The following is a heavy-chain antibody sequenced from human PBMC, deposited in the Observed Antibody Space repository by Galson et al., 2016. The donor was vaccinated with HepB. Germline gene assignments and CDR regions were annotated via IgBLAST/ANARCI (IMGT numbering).Heavy chain of an antibody. CDR1: GFPFNTYA. J-gene: IGHJ1*01. Sequence: SLRLSCEASGFPFNTYAMTWVRQAPGKGLEWVSGVSGHAGNTSYADAAKGRFALSRDNFSNTLYLQMNSLRADDTAVYYCARANIIMVTLGVFLDTWGQGTLVTVSS. D-gene: IGHD2-15*01. CDR2: VSGHAGNT. CDR3: ARANIIMVTLGVFLDT. V-gene: IGHV3-23*01.